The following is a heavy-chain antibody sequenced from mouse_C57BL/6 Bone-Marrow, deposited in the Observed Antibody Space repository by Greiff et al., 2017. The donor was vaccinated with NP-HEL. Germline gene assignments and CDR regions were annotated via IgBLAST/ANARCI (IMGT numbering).Heavy chain of an antibody. V-gene: IGHV2-2*01. D-gene: IGHD1-1*01. CDR2: IWSGGST. CDR1: GFSLTSYG. J-gene: IGHJ3*01. Sequence: VMLVESGPGLVQPSQSLSITCTVSGFSLTSYGVHWVRQSPGKGLEWLGVIWSGGSTDYNAAFISRLSISKDNSKSQVFFKMNSLQADDTAIYYCARGPLLLRNSWFAYWGQGTLVTVSA. CDR3: ARGPLLLRNSWFAY.